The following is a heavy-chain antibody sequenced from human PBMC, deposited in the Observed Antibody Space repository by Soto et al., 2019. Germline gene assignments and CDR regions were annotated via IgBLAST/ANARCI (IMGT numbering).Heavy chain of an antibody. CDR2: FDPEDGET. V-gene: IGHV1-24*01. Sequence: ASVKVSCKVSGYTLTELSMHWVRQAPGKGLEWMGGFDPEDGETIYAQKFQGRVTMTEDTSTDTAYMELSSLRSEDTAVYYCATYTPHSSGWPTRDAFDIWGQGTMVTVSS. CDR1: GYTLTELS. CDR3: ATYTPHSSGWPTRDAFDI. D-gene: IGHD6-19*01. J-gene: IGHJ3*02.